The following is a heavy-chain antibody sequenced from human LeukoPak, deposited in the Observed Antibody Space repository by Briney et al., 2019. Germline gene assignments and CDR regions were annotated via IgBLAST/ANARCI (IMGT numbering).Heavy chain of an antibody. J-gene: IGHJ5*02. CDR2: ISAYNGNT. CDR3: ARSKQWLVEGWFDP. Sequence: WASVKVSCTASGYTFTSYGISWVRQAPGQGLEWMGWISAYNGNTNYAQKLQGRVTMTTDTSTSTAYMEMRSLRSDDTAVYYCARSKQWLVEGWFDPWGQGTLVTVSS. V-gene: IGHV1-18*04. CDR1: GYTFTSYG. D-gene: IGHD6-19*01.